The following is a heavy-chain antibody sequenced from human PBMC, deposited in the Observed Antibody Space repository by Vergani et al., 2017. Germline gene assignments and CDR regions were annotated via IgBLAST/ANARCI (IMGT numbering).Heavy chain of an antibody. D-gene: IGHD3-10*01. J-gene: IGHJ5*02. CDR3: GRVADFYGLGSRLLDL. CDR2: MYHSGST. V-gene: IGHV4-59*01. Sequence: QVRLQESGPGLVKPSETLSLTCSVSGGSMSGYSWSWLRQPPGKELEWIGYMYHSGSTNYNPSLETRVTISGDTSKNQFSLKLNSVTAADTAVYYCGRVADFYGLGSRLLDLWGQGILVTVSS. CDR1: GGSMSGYS.